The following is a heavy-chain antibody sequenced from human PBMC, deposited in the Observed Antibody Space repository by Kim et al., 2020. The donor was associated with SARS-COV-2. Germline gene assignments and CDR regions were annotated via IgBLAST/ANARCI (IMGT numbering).Heavy chain of an antibody. D-gene: IGHD5-12*01. CDR1: GFTFSDYY. Sequence: GGSLRLSCAASGFTFSDYYLTWIRQAPGGGLEWISHIGTEPKYEASASSAMGRCTVSRDNDKNSLFPQMNSLGVEDTAVYYCARARGNSYYYAMDVW. CDR3: ARARGNSYYYAMDV. J-gene: IGHJ6*01. CDR2: IGTEPKYE. V-gene: IGHV3-11*05.